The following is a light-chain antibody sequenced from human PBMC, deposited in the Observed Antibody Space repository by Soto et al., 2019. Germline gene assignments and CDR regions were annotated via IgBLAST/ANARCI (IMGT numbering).Light chain of an antibody. CDR2: GAF. V-gene: IGKV3-15*01. Sequence: EIVMTQSPATLSVSPGERATLSCRASQSVLSKLAWYQQKPGQAPRLLIYGAFTRATDIPGRFSGRGSGTEFTLTISSLQSEDFAVYYCQQYNNWPITFGQGTRLEIK. CDR3: QQYNNWPIT. CDR1: QSVLSK. J-gene: IGKJ5*01.